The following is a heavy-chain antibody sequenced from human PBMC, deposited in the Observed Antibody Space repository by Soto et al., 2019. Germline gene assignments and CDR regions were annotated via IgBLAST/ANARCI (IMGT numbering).Heavy chain of an antibody. J-gene: IGHJ4*02. V-gene: IGHV4-39*01. CDR1: GGSISINNYY. CDR2: IYYTGST. CDR3: ARHGVNGNHDC. D-gene: IGHD2-8*01. Sequence: QLQLQESGPGLVKPSETLSLTCTVSGGSISINNYYWGWIRQPPGKGPEWIGSIYYTGSTYYISSLKSRLTKSLGTSTNQYSMRLSSVTAADTAVYYCARHGVNGNHDCWGQGTLITVSS.